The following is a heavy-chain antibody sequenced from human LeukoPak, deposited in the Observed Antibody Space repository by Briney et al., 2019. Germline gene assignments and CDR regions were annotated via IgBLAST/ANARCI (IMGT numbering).Heavy chain of an antibody. CDR2: IYHSGST. D-gene: IGHD3-22*01. V-gene: IGHV4-38-2*02. J-gene: IGHJ4*02. CDR1: GYSISSGYY. CDR3: ARYYDSSGYYLAPFDY. Sequence: SETLSLTCTVSGYSISSGYYWGWIRQPPGKGLEWIGSIYHSGSTYYNPSLKSRVTISVDTSKNQFSLKLSSVTAADTAVYYCARYYDSSGYYLAPFDYWGQGTLVTVSS.